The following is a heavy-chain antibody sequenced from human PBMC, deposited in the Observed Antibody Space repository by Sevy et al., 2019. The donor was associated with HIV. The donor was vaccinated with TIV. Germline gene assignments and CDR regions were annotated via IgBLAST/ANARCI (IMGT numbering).Heavy chain of an antibody. CDR2: IKEDDTVK. CDR1: GFNIESYW. CDR3: VRAIQSEGSF. D-gene: IGHD2-2*02. V-gene: IGHV3-7*04. J-gene: IGHJ4*02. Sequence: RGFLRLSCAASGFNIESYWMNWVRQAPGKPLERVANIKEDDTVKYYVDSVQGRFTIFRDNGRNLVYLVMNNLRVEDTAVYYCVRAIQSEGSFWGQGTLVTVSS.